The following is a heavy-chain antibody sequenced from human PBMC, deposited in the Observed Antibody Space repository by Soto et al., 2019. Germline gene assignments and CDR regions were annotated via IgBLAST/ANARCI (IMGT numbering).Heavy chain of an antibody. CDR2: INHSGST. J-gene: IGHJ1*01. D-gene: IGHD2-2*01. V-gene: IGHV4-34*01. CDR3: ARDRGYCSSTSCLNRYFQH. Sequence: QVQLQQWGAGLLKPSETLSLTCAVYGGSFSGYYWSWIRQPPGKGLEWIGEINHSGSTNYNPSLKSRVTISVDTSKNQFSLKLSCVTAADTAVYYCARDRGYCSSTSCLNRYFQHWGQGTLVTVSS. CDR1: GGSFSGYY.